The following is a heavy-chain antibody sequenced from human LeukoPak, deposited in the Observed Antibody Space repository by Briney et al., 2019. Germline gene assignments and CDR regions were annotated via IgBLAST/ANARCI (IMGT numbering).Heavy chain of an antibody. D-gene: IGHD3-10*01. Sequence: GGSLRLSCAASGFTFSSYWMSWVRQAPGKGLEWVANIKQDGSEKYYVDSVKGRFTISRDNAKNSLYLQMNSLRAEDTAVYYCARDGSGSYYEALFDPWGQGTLVSVSS. V-gene: IGHV3-7*01. CDR1: GFTFSSYW. J-gene: IGHJ5*02. CDR3: ARDGSGSYYEALFDP. CDR2: IKQDGSEK.